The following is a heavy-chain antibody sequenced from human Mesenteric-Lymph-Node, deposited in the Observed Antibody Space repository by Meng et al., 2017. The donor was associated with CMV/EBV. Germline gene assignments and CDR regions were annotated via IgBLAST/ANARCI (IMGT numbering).Heavy chain of an antibody. CDR2: INHSGST. CDR3: ARAASYCTNGVCYFDY. Sequence: SETLSLTSAVYGGSFSGYYWSWIRQPPGKGLEWIGEINHSGSTNYNPSLKSRVTISVDTSKNQFSLKLSSVTAADTAVYYCARAASYCTNGVCYFDYWGQGTLVTVSS. V-gene: IGHV4-34*01. J-gene: IGHJ4*02. D-gene: IGHD2-8*01. CDR1: GGSFSGYY.